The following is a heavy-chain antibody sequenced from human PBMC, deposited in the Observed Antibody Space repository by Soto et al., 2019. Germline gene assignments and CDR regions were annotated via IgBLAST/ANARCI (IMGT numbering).Heavy chain of an antibody. CDR1: GFSFSSIGEG. Sequence: QITLKESGPTLVKPTQTLTLTCTFPGFSFSSIGEGVGWIRQPPGKALEWLALIYWDEDKRYSPSLKSRLTITQDTSKNQVVLTMTNMDPVDTATYYCVQSRCGGDCLQSYSSHSYYGLDVWGQGTTVTVSS. CDR2: IYWDEDK. J-gene: IGHJ6*02. CDR3: VQSRCGGDCLQSYSSHSYYGLDV. D-gene: IGHD2-21*02. V-gene: IGHV2-5*02.